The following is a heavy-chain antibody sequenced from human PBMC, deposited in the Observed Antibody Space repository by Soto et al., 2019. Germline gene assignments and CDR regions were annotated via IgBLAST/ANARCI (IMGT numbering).Heavy chain of an antibody. V-gene: IGHV4-61*01. D-gene: IGHD7-27*01. CDR3: ARDLHYSDWGSHHWFDP. CDR1: GGSVSSATHY. J-gene: IGHJ5*02. Sequence: SETLSLTCTVSGGSVSSATHYWTWIRQPPGKGLEWTGYIYYTGSTNYNPSLKSRVTISVDTSKNQFSLKLNSVTAADTAMYYCARDLHYSDWGSHHWFDPWGQGTLVTVSS. CDR2: IYYTGST.